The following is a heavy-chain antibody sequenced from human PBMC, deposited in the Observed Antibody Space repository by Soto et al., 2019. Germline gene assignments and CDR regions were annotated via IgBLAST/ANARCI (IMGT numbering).Heavy chain of an antibody. V-gene: IGHV3-33*01. CDR1: GFTFSSYG. Sequence: QVQLVESGGGVVQPGRSLRLSCAASGFTFSSYGMHWVRQAPGKGLEWVAVIWYDGSNKYYADSVKGRFTISRDNSKNTLYVQMNSLRAEDTAVYYCARHRTLRGFAYWGQGTLVTVSS. CDR2: IWYDGSNK. D-gene: IGHD2-15*01. J-gene: IGHJ4*02. CDR3: ARHRTLRGFAY.